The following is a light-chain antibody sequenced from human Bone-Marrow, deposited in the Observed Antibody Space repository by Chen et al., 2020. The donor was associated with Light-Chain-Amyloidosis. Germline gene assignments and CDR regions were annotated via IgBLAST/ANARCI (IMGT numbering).Light chain of an antibody. CDR1: NIGSTS. Sequence: SYVLTQPSSVSVAPGQTATLACGGNNIGSTSVHWYQQTPGQAPLLGVYDDSDRPTGGPARLSGSNSGNTASLTSSRVEAGDEADYCCQVWDRSSDRPVFGGGTKLTVL. J-gene: IGLJ3*02. V-gene: IGLV3-21*02. CDR2: DDS. CDR3: QVWDRSSDRPV.